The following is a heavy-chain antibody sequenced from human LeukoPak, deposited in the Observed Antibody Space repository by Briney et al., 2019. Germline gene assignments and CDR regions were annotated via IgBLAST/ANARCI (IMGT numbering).Heavy chain of an antibody. J-gene: IGHJ6*03. D-gene: IGHD1-26*01. Sequence: PGRSLRLSCAASGFTFSSYAMHWVRQAPGKGLEWVAVISYDGSNKYYADSVKGRFTISRDNSKNTLYLQMNSLRAEDTAVYYCARDYGRLGGSSYYYYMDVWGKGTTVTVSS. CDR1: GFTFSSYA. CDR3: ARDYGRLGGSSYYYYMDV. CDR2: ISYDGSNK. V-gene: IGHV3-30-3*01.